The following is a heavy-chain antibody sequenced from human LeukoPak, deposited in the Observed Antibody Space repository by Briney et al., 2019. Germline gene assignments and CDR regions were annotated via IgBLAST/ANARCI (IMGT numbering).Heavy chain of an antibody. CDR3: ARERDYYYDSSGPIDY. D-gene: IGHD3-22*01. V-gene: IGHV1-18*01. CDR2: ISAYNGNT. Sequence: ASVKVSCKASGYTFTSHGISWVRQAPGQGLEWMGWISAYNGNTNYAQKLQGRVTMTTDTSTSTAYMELRSLRSDDTAVYYCARERDYYYDSSGPIDYWGQGILVTVSS. CDR1: GYTFTSHG. J-gene: IGHJ4*02.